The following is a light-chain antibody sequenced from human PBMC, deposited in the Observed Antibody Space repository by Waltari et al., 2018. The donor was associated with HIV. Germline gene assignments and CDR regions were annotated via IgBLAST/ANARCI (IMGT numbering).Light chain of an antibody. V-gene: IGLV2-14*03. CDR1: TNDISGDHY. J-gene: IGLJ3*02. CDR3: SAYSTTNTFVV. Sequence: QSIAIPCSGSTNDISGDHYVSWYQQYAGKSPKLLIYDVNKRPSGVSDRFSGSRFGNTASLIISGLQTDDEAAYFCSAYSTTNTFVVFGGGTKVTVL. CDR2: DVN.